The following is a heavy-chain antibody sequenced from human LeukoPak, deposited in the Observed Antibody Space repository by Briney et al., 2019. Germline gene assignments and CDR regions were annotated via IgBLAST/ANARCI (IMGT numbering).Heavy chain of an antibody. CDR1: GFTFSSYS. J-gene: IGHJ4*02. Sequence: PGGSLRLSCAASGFTFSSYSMNWVRQAPGKGLEWVSSTSSSSSYIYYTDSVKGRFTISRDNAKNSLFLQMNSLRAEDAAVYYCARGGHNYYDSSGYQYYFDYWGQGTLVTVSS. CDR2: TSSSSSYI. D-gene: IGHD3-22*01. V-gene: IGHV3-21*01. CDR3: ARGGHNYYDSSGYQYYFDY.